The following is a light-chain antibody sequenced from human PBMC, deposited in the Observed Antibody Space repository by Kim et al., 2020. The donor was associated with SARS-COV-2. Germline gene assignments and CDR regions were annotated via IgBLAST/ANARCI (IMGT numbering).Light chain of an antibody. J-gene: IGLJ2*01. CDR2: GKN. V-gene: IGLV3-19*01. Sequence: SSELTQDPALSVALGQTVRITCQGDSLRKYYGTWYQQKPGQAPILVISGKNTRPSGISDRFSGSSSGNTASLTITGAQAEDEADFSCSPRVSSGYVIFGGGTKVTVL. CDR1: SLRKYY. CDR3: SPRVSSGYVI.